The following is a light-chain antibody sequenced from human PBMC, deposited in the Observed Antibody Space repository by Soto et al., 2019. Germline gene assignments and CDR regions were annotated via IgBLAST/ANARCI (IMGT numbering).Light chain of an antibody. CDR3: QQYNDWPSIT. CDR2: GAS. J-gene: IGKJ2*01. CDR1: QSVSTK. V-gene: IGKV3-15*01. Sequence: EIEMTQSPATLPVSPGERATLSCRASQSVSTKLAWYQQKPGQAPRLLIYGASTRAPGFPARFTGSGSGTEFTLTIRSLQSEDFAVYYCQQYNDWPSITFGQGTKLEIK.